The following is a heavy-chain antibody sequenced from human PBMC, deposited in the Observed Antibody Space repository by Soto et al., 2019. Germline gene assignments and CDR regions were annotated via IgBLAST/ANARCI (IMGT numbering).Heavy chain of an antibody. CDR2: IKQDGSEE. Sequence: EVQLVESGGGLVQPGGPLRLSCVDSGFTFSSYWMSWVRQARVKGLEWVGNIKQDGSEENYVDSVKGRFTISRDNAKNSMYLQMNSLRAEDTAVYYCAXIAASGRGWDVWGQGTTVVVSS. V-gene: IGHV3-7*01. J-gene: IGHJ6*02. CDR3: AXIAASGRGWDV. D-gene: IGHD6-13*01. CDR1: GFTFSSYW.